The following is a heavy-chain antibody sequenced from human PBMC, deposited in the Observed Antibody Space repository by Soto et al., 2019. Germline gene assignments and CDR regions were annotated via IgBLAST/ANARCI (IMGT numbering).Heavy chain of an antibody. CDR1: GYTFTSYG. CDR2: ISAYSGNT. CDR3: ARTLYGDNVDY. V-gene: IGHV1-8*02. J-gene: IGHJ4*02. D-gene: IGHD4-17*01. Sequence: ASVKVSCKASGYTFTSYGISWVRQAPGQGLEWMGWISAYSGNTGYAQKFQGRVTVTRNTSISTAYMELSSLRSEDTAVYYCARTLYGDNVDYWGQGTLVTVSS.